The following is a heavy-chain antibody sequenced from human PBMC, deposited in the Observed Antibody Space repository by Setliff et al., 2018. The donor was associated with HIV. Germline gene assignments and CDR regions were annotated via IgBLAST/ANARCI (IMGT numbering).Heavy chain of an antibody. Sequence: KPSETLSLTCAVYGGPLSGHYWSWIRQPPGQGLEWIGETSHSGKTNYNPSLTSRVTISVDTSKNQFSLKLTSVTAADTAVYYCVTSSSWSSRLNFWGPGMWVTVSS. CDR1: GGPLSGHY. D-gene: IGHD2-2*01. CDR3: VTSSSWSSRLNF. CDR2: TSHSGKT. V-gene: IGHV4-34*01. J-gene: IGHJ4*02.